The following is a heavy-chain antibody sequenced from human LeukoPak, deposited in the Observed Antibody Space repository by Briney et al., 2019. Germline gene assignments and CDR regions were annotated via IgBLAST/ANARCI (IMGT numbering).Heavy chain of an antibody. V-gene: IGHV3-49*03. Sequence: PGGSLRLSCTASGFTFGDYAMSWFRQAPGKGLEWVGFIRSKAYGGTTEYAASVKGRFTISRDDSKSIAYLQMNSLKTEDTAVYYRTRDRLAAADNLFDYWGQGTLVTVSS. CDR3: TRDRLAAADNLFDY. J-gene: IGHJ4*02. CDR2: IRSKAYGGTT. D-gene: IGHD6-13*01. CDR1: GFTFGDYA.